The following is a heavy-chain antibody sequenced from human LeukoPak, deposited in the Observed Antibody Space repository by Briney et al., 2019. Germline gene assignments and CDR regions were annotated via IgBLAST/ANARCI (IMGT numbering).Heavy chain of an antibody. V-gene: IGHV3-30*02. CDR2: IRYDGSNK. D-gene: IGHD4-17*01. J-gene: IGHJ5*02. CDR1: GFIFSSYG. CDR3: AKDRGDYTNWFDP. Sequence: GGSLRLSCAASGFIFSSYGMHWVRQAPGKGLEWVAFIRYDGSNKYYADSVKGRFTISRDNSKNTLYLQMNSPRAEDTAIYYCAKDRGDYTNWFDPWGQGTLVTVSS.